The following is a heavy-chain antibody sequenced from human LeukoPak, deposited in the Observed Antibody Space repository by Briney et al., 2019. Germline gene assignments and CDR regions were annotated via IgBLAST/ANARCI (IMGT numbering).Heavy chain of an antibody. V-gene: IGHV4-34*01. Sequence: SETLSLTCAVYGGSFSGYYWSWIRQPPGKGLEWIGEINHSGSTNYNPSLKSRVTMSVDTSRTQFSLKLSSVTAADTAVYYCARGGRIAGAHWGKGTLVTASS. CDR1: GGSFSGYY. CDR2: INHSGST. CDR3: ARGGRIAGAH. J-gene: IGHJ4*02. D-gene: IGHD6-19*01.